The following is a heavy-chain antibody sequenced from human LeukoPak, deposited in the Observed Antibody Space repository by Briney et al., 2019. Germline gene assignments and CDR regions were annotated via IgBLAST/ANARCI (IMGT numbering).Heavy chain of an antibody. CDR2: TYYRSKWYN. V-gene: IGHV6-1*01. CDR3: AREDWLLSSLDY. D-gene: IGHD3-9*01. J-gene: IGHJ4*02. CDR1: GDSVSSNSAA. Sequence: SQTLSLTCAISGDSVSSNSAAWNWIRQSPSRGLEWLGRTYYRSKWYNDYAVSVKSRITINPDTSKNQFSLQLSSVTAADTAVYYCAREDWLLSSLDYWGQGTLVTVSS.